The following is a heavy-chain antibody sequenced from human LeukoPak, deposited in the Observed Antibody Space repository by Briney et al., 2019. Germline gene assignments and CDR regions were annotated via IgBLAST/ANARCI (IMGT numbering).Heavy chain of an antibody. CDR2: INHSGST. Sequence: PSETLSLTCAVYGGSFGGYYWSWIRQPPGKGLEWIGEINHSGSTNYNPSLKSRVTISVDTSKNQFSLKLSSVTAADTAVYYCARGHLGRYLGAYYFDYWGQGTLVTVSS. V-gene: IGHV4-34*01. CDR3: ARGHLGRYLGAYYFDY. D-gene: IGHD3-9*01. CDR1: GGSFGGYY. J-gene: IGHJ4*02.